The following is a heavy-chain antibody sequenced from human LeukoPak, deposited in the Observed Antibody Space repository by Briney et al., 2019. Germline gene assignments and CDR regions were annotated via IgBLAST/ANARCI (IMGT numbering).Heavy chain of an antibody. V-gene: IGHV4-38-2*02. Sequence: SETLSLTCTVSGYSISSGYYWGWIRQPPGKGLEWIGSIYHSGSTNYNPSLKSRVTISVDTSKNQFSLKLSSVTAADTAVYYCARRFYQLLASGWFDPWGQGTLVTVSS. D-gene: IGHD2-2*01. CDR3: ARRFYQLLASGWFDP. CDR1: GYSISSGYY. CDR2: IYHSGST. J-gene: IGHJ5*02.